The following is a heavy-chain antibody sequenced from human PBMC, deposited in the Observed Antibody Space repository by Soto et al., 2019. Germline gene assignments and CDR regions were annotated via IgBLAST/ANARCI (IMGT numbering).Heavy chain of an antibody. V-gene: IGHV3-11*01. CDR3: ARSPKTEGLFDY. Sequence: GGSLRLSCAASGFIFRDWFMSWIRQAPGKGLEWISYISKDSGRATRYADSVKGRFTISRDNSKNTLYLQMNSLRAEDTAVYYCARSPKTEGLFDYWGQGTLVTVSS. CDR1: GFIFRDWF. J-gene: IGHJ4*02. CDR2: ISKDSGRAT.